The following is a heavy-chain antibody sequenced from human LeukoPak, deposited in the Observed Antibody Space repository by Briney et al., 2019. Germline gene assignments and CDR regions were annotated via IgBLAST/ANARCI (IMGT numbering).Heavy chain of an antibody. Sequence: SETLSLTCTVSGGSISSYYWSWIRQPPGKGLEWIGNIYYSGSTNYNPSLKSRVTISVDASKNQFSLKLSSVTAADTAVYYCVAFRITMVRGVIDDYWGQGTLVTVSS. J-gene: IGHJ4*02. D-gene: IGHD3-10*01. V-gene: IGHV4-59*01. CDR1: GGSISSYY. CDR2: IYYSGST. CDR3: VAFRITMVRGVIDDY.